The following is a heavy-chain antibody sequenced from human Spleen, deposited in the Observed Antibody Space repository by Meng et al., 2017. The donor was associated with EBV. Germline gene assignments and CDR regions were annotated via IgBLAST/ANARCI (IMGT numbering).Heavy chain of an antibody. CDR1: GGSFNGYY. CDR2: INFGGRI. Sequence: QVQVQQGGAGLLKPSETLSLTCAVYGGSFNGYYWTWIRQPPGKGLEWIASINFGGRIYYNPSLKSRVTISVDTSKNQFSLKLRSVTAADTAVYYCAREDNSSFDPWGQGTLVTVSS. D-gene: IGHD6-13*01. V-gene: IGHV4-34*01. CDR3: AREDNSSFDP. J-gene: IGHJ5*02.